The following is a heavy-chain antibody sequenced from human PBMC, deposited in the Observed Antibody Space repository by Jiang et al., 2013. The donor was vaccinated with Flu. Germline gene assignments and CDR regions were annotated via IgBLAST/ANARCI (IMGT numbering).Heavy chain of an antibody. V-gene: IGHV4-59*01. Sequence: GSGLVKPSETLSLTCTVSGGSISRYYWSWIRQPPEKGLEWIGYIYNTGSPNYSPSLSSRVTISLDTSKNQFSLRLSSVTAADTAVYYCARGEVRGSYGWVNSLGNDYYFDSWGREPWSPSPQ. J-gene: IGHJ4*02. CDR3: ARGEVRGSYGWVNSLGNDYYFDS. D-gene: IGHD3-10*01. CDR2: IYNTGSP. CDR1: GGSISRYY.